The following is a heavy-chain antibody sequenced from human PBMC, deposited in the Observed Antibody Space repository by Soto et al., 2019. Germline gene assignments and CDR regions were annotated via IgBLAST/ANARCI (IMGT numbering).Heavy chain of an antibody. Sequence: EVQLVESGGGLVKPGGSLRLSCAASGFTFSSYSMNWVRQAPGKGLEWVSSISSSSSYIYYADSLKGRFTISRDNAKNXLXXQMKSLRAEDTAVYYCARGTSGRCSGGTCYFPLDYWGQGTLVTVSS. V-gene: IGHV3-21*01. CDR1: GFTFSSYS. CDR3: ARGTSGRCSGGTCYFPLDY. CDR2: ISSSSSYI. J-gene: IGHJ4*02. D-gene: IGHD2-15*01.